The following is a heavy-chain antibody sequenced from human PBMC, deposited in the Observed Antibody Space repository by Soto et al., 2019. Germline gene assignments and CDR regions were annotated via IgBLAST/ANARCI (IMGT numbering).Heavy chain of an antibody. Sequence: QVQLVQSGAEVKKPGASVKVSCKASGYTFTSYGISWVRQAPGQGLEWMGWISAYNGNTNYAQKLQGSITMTTDTSTSTAYMELRSLRSDDTAVYYCARGYCSGGSCYSGYYFVYWGQGTLVTVSS. D-gene: IGHD2-15*01. CDR1: GYTFTSYG. CDR2: ISAYNGNT. V-gene: IGHV1-18*01. CDR3: ARGYCSGGSCYSGYYFVY. J-gene: IGHJ4*02.